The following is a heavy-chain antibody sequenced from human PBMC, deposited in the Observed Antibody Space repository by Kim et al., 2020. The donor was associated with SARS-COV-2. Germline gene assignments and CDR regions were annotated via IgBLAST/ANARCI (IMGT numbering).Heavy chain of an antibody. D-gene: IGHD3-10*01. V-gene: IGHV3-21*01. CDR2: ISSSSSYI. CDR3: ARLFGPYGSGSYKFSPGNPNDY. J-gene: IGHJ4*02. Sequence: GGSLRLSCAASGFTFSSYSMNWVRQAPGKGLEWVSSISSSSSYIYYADSVKGRFTISRDNAKNSLYLQMNSLRAEDTAVYYCARLFGPYGSGSYKFSPGNPNDYWGQGTLVTVSS. CDR1: GFTFSSYS.